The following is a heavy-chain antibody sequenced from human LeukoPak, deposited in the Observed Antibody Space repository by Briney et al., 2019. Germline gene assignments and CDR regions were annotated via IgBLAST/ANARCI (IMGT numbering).Heavy chain of an antibody. J-gene: IGHJ6*03. CDR3: ARGGIPTGPYYYFYYMDV. D-gene: IGHD3-10*01. CDR2: ISYDGNNK. V-gene: IGHV3-30*01. CDR1: GFSFSRNV. Sequence: GGSLRLSCAASGFSFSRNVMHWVRQAPGKGLEWVASISYDGNNKFHSDSVKGRFTISRDNSRNTLYLQMNSLRGEDAAVYSCARGGIPTGPYYYFYYMDVWGKGTAVTVSS.